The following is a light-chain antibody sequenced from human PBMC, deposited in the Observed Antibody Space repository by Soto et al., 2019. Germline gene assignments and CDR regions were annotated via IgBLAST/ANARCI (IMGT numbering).Light chain of an antibody. V-gene: IGKV3-11*01. CDR1: QSVSSY. Sequence: EIVLTQSPATLSLSPGERATLSCRASQSVSSYLAWYQQKPGQAPRLLIYDASNRATGIPARFSGSGSGTDFTLTISSLDPEDFAVYYCQQSSNWPQPFGPGTKVDIK. CDR3: QQSSNWPQP. CDR2: DAS. J-gene: IGKJ3*01.